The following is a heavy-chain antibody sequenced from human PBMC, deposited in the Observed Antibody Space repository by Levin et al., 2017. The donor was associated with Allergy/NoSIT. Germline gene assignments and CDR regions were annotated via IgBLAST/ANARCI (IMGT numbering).Heavy chain of an antibody. Sequence: ASVKVSCKASGYTFSTYDINWVRQATGQGLEWMGWMDPNTGNTGYAQKFQGRVTMTRNTSISTAYMELSSLRSEDTAVYYCARRIRITIFGVVSMPHVFDRWGQGTMVTVSS. CDR1: GYTFSTYD. V-gene: IGHV1-8*01. CDR3: ARRIRITIFGVVSMPHVFDR. J-gene: IGHJ3*02. CDR2: MDPNTGNT. D-gene: IGHD3-3*01.